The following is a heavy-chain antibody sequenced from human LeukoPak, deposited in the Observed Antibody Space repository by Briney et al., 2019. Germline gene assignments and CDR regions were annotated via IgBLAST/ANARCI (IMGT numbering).Heavy chain of an antibody. J-gene: IGHJ4*02. D-gene: IGHD2-15*01. CDR2: IYPGDSDT. CDR1: GYRFTSYW. V-gene: IGHV5-51*01. CDR3: ARLDCSGGSCYALDY. Sequence: GESLKISCKGSGYRFTSYWIGWVRQMPGKGLEWMGIIYPGDSDTRYSPSFQGQVTISADKSISTAYLQWSSLKASDTAMYYCARLDCSGGSCYALDYWGQGTLVTVSS.